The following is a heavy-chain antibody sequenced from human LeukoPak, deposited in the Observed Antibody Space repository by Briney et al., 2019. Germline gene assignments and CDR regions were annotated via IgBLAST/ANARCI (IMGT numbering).Heavy chain of an antibody. J-gene: IGHJ3*02. CDR1: GFTFSSYA. V-gene: IGHV3-15*01. D-gene: IGHD6-13*01. Sequence: GGSLRLSCAASGFTFSSYAMSWVRQAPGKGLEWVGCIKSKTDGGTTDYAAPVKGRFTISRDDSKNTLYLQMNSLKTEDTAVYYCTPMWYSSSWLDAFDIWGQGTMVTVSS. CDR3: TPMWYSSSWLDAFDI. CDR2: IKSKTDGGTT.